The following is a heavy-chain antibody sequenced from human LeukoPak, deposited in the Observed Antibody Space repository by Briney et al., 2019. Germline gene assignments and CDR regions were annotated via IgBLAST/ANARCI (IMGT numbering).Heavy chain of an antibody. CDR2: ITWNRNNI. D-gene: IGHD3-22*01. V-gene: IGHV3-9*01. CDR1: GFTFDDYA. J-gene: IGHJ6*02. Sequence: GGSLRLSCTVSGFTFDDYAMHWVRHTPGKGLEWVAGITWNRNNIGYGDSVKGRFTISRDNVKNVLYLQMNSLRPEDTALYYCAKDLSSAITSALVLDVWGQGTTVIVS. CDR3: AKDLSSAITSALVLDV.